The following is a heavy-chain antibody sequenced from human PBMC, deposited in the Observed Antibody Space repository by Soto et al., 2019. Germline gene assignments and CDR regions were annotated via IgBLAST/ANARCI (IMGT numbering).Heavy chain of an antibody. Sequence: QVQLVESGGGVVQPGRSLRLSCAASGFPFTTYGMHWVREGPGKGLEWVAVISYDGSNRYYADSVKGRFTIYRDNSKNTLYLQMNNLRPEDTALYYCVGGQYYFDYRGQGTLVTVSS. V-gene: IGHV3-30*03. J-gene: IGHJ4*02. CDR1: GFPFTTYG. D-gene: IGHD3-10*01. CDR3: VGGQYYFDY. CDR2: ISYDGSNR.